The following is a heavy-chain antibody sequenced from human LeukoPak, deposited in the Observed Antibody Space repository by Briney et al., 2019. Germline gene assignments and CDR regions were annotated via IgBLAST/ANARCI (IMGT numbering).Heavy chain of an antibody. D-gene: IGHD2-2*01. J-gene: IGHJ4*02. Sequence: SETLSLTCTVSGGSISSGSYCWTWIRQPAGKGLEWIGRFYTGGRTTHNPALENRVAISVAMSKNQFSLKWTAVTAADTAVYYWARDGGSTSFWSFDFWGQGTLVTVSS. CDR2: FYTGGRT. V-gene: IGHV4-61*02. CDR1: GGSISSGSYC. CDR3: ARDGGSTSFWSFDF.